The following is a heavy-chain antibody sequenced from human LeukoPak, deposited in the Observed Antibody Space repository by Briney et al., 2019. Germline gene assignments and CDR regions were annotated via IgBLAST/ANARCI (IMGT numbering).Heavy chain of an antibody. CDR1: SGSFSGYY. Sequence: SETLSLTCAVYSGSFSGYYWSWIRQPPGKGLEWIGEINHSGSTNYNPSLKSRVTISVDTSKNQFSLKLSSVTAADTAVYYCARHRPYYYGSGRTQFDPWGQGTLVTVSS. CDR3: ARHRPYYYGSGRTQFDP. J-gene: IGHJ5*02. CDR2: INHSGST. V-gene: IGHV4-34*01. D-gene: IGHD3-10*01.